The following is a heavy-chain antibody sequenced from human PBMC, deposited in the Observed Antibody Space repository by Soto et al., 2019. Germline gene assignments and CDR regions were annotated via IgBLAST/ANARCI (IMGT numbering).Heavy chain of an antibody. D-gene: IGHD3-10*01. CDR1: GFTFSNAW. CDR3: TTDGSYYYGSGSYYNVEPYYYYGMDV. Sequence: PGGSLRLSCAASGFTFSNAWMSWVRQAPGKGLEWVGRIKSKTDGGTTDYAAPVKGRFTISRDDSKNTLYLQMNSLKTEDTAVYYCTTDGSYYYGSGSYYNVEPYYYYGMDVWGQGTTVTVS. J-gene: IGHJ6*02. CDR2: IKSKTDGGTT. V-gene: IGHV3-15*01.